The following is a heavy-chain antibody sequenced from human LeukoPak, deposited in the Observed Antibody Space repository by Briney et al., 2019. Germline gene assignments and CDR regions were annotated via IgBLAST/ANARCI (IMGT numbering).Heavy chain of an antibody. CDR1: GYTFTGYY. D-gene: IGHD3-10*01. CDR2: INPNSGGT. V-gene: IGHV1-2*02. J-gene: IGHJ5*02. Sequence: SVKVSCKASGYTFTGYYMHWVRQAPGQGLEWMGWINPNSGGTNYAQKFQGRVTMTRDTSISTAYMELSRLRSDDTAVYYCARDSVTMVRGVISGWFDPWGQGALVTVSS. CDR3: ARDSVTMVRGVISGWFDP.